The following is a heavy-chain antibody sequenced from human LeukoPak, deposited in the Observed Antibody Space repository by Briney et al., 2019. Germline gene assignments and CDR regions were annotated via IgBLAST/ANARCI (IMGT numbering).Heavy chain of an antibody. Sequence: GGSLRLSCVVSGSTFSIDWMNWVRQAPGEGLEWISRINREGDSTTHADSVKGRFTISRDNAKNTLYLQMNSLRAEDTAVYYCAKDVEAARRANNWFDPWGQGTLVTVSS. D-gene: IGHD6-6*01. J-gene: IGHJ5*02. CDR2: INREGDST. CDR1: GSTFSIDW. CDR3: AKDVEAARRANNWFDP. V-gene: IGHV3-74*01.